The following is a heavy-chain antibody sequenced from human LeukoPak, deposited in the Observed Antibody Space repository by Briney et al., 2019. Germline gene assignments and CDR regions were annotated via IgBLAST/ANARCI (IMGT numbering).Heavy chain of an antibody. CDR3: ARGSDMTTVTTWFDP. Sequence: SETLSLTCAVSGDSFSSHYWTWIRQSPGTGLEWMGYISHIGRTNYNPSLKSRVTISIDTSKNQFSLKLRSVTAADTAVYYCARGSDMTTVTTWFDPWGQGTLVTVSS. D-gene: IGHD4-11*01. CDR1: GDSFSSHY. V-gene: IGHV4-59*11. CDR2: ISHIGRT. J-gene: IGHJ5*02.